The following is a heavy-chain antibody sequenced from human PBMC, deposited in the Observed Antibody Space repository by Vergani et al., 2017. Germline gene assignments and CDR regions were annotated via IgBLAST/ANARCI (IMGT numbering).Heavy chain of an antibody. J-gene: IGHJ5*02. CDR3: ARAAGMAAAGGFDP. D-gene: IGHD6-13*01. CDR2: INHSGST. V-gene: IGHV4-34*01. CDR1: GGSFSGYY. Sequence: QVQLQQWGAGLLKPSETLSLTCAVYGGSFSGYYWSWIRQPQGRGLGWIGEINHSGSTNYNPSLKSRVTISVDTSKNQFSLMLSSVTAADPAVYYCARAAGMAAAGGFDPWGQGTLVTVSS.